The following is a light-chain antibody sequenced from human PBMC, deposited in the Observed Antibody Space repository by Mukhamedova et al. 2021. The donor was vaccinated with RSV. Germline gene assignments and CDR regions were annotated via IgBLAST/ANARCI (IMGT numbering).Light chain of an antibody. CDR2: DAS. V-gene: IGKV1-27*01. J-gene: IGKJ4*01. CDR3: QKYNSAPLT. Sequence: WYQRRVHGSLPQLLIYDASTLESGVPSRFSGSGSGTAFTLTISSLQPEDVATYYCQKYNSAPLTFGGGTKVEIK.